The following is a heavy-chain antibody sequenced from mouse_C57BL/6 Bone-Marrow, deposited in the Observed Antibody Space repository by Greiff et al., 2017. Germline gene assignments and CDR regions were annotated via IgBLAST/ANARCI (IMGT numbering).Heavy chain of an antibody. Sequence: EVQLQESGGGLVKPGGSLKLSCAASGFTFSSYAMSWVRQTPEKRLEWVATISDGGSYTYYPDNVKGRFTISRDNAKNNLYLQMSHLKSEDTAMYYCAREYYYGRGVDYWGQGTTLTVSS. D-gene: IGHD1-1*01. V-gene: IGHV5-4*01. CDR3: AREYYYGRGVDY. J-gene: IGHJ2*01. CDR1: GFTFSSYA. CDR2: ISDGGSYT.